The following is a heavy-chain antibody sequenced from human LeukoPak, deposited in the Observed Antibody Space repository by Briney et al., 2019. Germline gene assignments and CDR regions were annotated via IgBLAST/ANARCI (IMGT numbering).Heavy chain of an antibody. CDR3: ATRRLRFLEWLSPLDY. CDR2: IIPIFGTA. J-gene: IGHJ4*02. Sequence: SVKVSCKASGGTFSSYAISWVRQAPGQGLEWMGRIIPIFGTANYAQKFQGRVTMTEDTSTDTAYMELSSLRSEDTAVYYCATRRLRFLEWLSPLDYWGQGTLVTVSS. V-gene: IGHV1-69*06. CDR1: GGTFSSYA. D-gene: IGHD3-3*01.